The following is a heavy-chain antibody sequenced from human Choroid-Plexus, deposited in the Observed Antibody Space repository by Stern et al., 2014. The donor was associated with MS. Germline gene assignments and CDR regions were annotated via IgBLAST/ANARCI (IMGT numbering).Heavy chain of an antibody. CDR3: AKDRQYLTYFFDH. Sequence: VQLVESGGGVVQPGRPLRLSCVASGFTFGSCAMHWVPQAPGKGLEWVAGVSYDGSNKYYADSVKGRFTISRDNSQNTLYIQMSSLRPEDTAVYYCAKDRQYLTYFFDHWGQGSLVTVSS. CDR2: VSYDGSNK. D-gene: IGHD2/OR15-2a*01. J-gene: IGHJ5*02. CDR1: GFTFGSCA. V-gene: IGHV3-30*18.